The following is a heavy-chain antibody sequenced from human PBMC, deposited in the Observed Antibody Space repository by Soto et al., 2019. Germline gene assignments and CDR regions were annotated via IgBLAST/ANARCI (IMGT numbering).Heavy chain of an antibody. CDR3: ARSVKKTAQPLALDY. CDR2: INHSGST. V-gene: IGHV4-34*01. CDR1: GGSFSGYY. Sequence: SETLSLTCAVYGGSFSGYYWSWVRQPPGRGLEWIGEINHSGSTNYNPSLKSRVTISVDTSKNQFSLKLSSVTAADTAVYYCARSVKKTAQPLALDYWGQGTLVTVSS. J-gene: IGHJ4*02. D-gene: IGHD2-2*01.